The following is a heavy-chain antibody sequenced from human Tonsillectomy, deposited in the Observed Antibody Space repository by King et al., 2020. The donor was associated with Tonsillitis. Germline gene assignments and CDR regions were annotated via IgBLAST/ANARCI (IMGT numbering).Heavy chain of an antibody. D-gene: IGHD2-21*02. CDR1: RFTFSSFS. Sequence: GGGVVQPGRSLRLSCAASRFTFSSFSMHWVRQTPVKGLEWVAVISYDGSKISYADSVRGRFTISRDNSKNTLSLQLNSLRTEDTAVYYCAREAHATDTHTFDMWGQGTMVTVSS. J-gene: IGHJ3*02. CDR2: ISYDGSKI. CDR3: AREAHATDTHTFDM. V-gene: IGHV3-30*03.